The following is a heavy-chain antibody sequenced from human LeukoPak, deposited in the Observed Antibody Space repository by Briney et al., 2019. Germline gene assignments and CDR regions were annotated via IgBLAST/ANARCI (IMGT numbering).Heavy chain of an antibody. V-gene: IGHV3-30*02. D-gene: IGHD4-23*01. Sequence: PGGSLRLSCAASGFNFNTYWMSWVRQAPGKGLEWVAFIRYDGSNKYYADSVKGRFTISRDNSKNTLYLQMNSLRAEDTAVYYCARAAVVTPFDFDYWGQGTLVTVSS. J-gene: IGHJ4*02. CDR2: IRYDGSNK. CDR1: GFNFNTYW. CDR3: ARAAVVTPFDFDY.